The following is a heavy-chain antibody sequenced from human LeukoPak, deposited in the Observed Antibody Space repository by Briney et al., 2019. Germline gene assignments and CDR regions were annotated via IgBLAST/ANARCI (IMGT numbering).Heavy chain of an antibody. CDR2: IYYSGST. Sequence: PSETLSLTCTVSGGSISSYYWSWIRQPPGKGLEWIGYIYYSGSTNYNPSLKSRVTISVGTSKNQFSLKLSSVTAADTAVYYCARDRGDYGDYHGLWFDPWGQGTLVTVSS. CDR1: GGSISSYY. J-gene: IGHJ5*02. V-gene: IGHV4-59*01. CDR3: ARDRGDYGDYHGLWFDP. D-gene: IGHD4-17*01.